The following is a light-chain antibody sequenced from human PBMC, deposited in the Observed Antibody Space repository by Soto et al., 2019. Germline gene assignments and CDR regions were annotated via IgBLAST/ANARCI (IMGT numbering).Light chain of an antibody. J-gene: IGKJ4*01. CDR3: QNYGPT. CDR2: DAS. Sequence: EVVLTQSPVTLSLSPGERATLSCTTTQYVSSSYVVWSQQKPGQAPRLLIHDASTRATGIPDRFSGSGSGTDFTLTISRLEPEDFAVYYCQNYGPTFGGGTRVEIK. V-gene: IGKV3-20*01. CDR1: QYVSSSY.